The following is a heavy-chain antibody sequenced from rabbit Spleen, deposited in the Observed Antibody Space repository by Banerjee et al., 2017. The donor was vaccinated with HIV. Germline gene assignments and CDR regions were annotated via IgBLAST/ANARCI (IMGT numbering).Heavy chain of an antibody. D-gene: IGHD6-1*01. Sequence: HLKESGGGLVQPGGSLTLTCKASGFTLSSYYMNWVRQAPGKGLEWIGYIDPVFGITYYANWVNGRFSISRENAQNTVFLQMTSLTAADTATYFCARDGYASYAYYFHLWGPGTLVTVS. CDR1: GFTLSSYY. CDR3: ARDGYASYAYYFHL. V-gene: IGHV1S7*01. CDR2: IDPVFGIT. J-gene: IGHJ4*01.